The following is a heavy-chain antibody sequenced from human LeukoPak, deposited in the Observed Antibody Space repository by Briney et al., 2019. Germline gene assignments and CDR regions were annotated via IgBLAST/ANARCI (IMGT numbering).Heavy chain of an antibody. J-gene: IGHJ4*02. CDR1: GGTFSSYA. V-gene: IGHV1-69*05. Sequence: SVKVSCKASGGTFSSYAISWVRQAPGQGFEWMGRIIPIFGTANYAQKFQGRVTITTDESTSTAYMELSSLRSEDTAVYYCARDLANSLYYYGFDYWGQGTLVTVSS. CDR2: IIPIFGTA. D-gene: IGHD3-10*01. CDR3: ARDLANSLYYYGFDY.